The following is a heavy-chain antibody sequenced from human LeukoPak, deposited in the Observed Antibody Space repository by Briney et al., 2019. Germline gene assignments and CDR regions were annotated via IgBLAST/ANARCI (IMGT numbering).Heavy chain of an antibody. D-gene: IGHD2-8*01. CDR2: LYYSGST. CDR3: AASGYSTRWYYYDF. V-gene: IGHV4-39*01. CDR1: GGSISSSSYF. Sequence: SETLSLTCTVSGGSISSSSYFWGWIRQSPGKGLEWIGTLYYSGSTYYNPSLKSRLTISVDTSKDQFSLKLTSVTAADTAVYYCAASGYSTRWYYYDFWGQGTLVTVSS. J-gene: IGHJ4*02.